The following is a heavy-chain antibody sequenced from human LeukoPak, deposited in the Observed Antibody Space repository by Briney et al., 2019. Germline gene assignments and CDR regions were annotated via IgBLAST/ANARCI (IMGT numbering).Heavy chain of an antibody. D-gene: IGHD2-2*01. J-gene: IGHJ6*02. CDR3: AREKVRQSGMDV. CDR1: GYTFTGYY. CDR2: INPNSGGT. Sequence: ASVKVSCKASGYTFTGYYMHWVRQAPGQGLEWMGRINPNSGGTNYAQKFQGRVTMTRDTSISTAYMELSRLGSDDTAVYYCAREKVRQSGMDVWGQGTTVTVSS. V-gene: IGHV1-2*06.